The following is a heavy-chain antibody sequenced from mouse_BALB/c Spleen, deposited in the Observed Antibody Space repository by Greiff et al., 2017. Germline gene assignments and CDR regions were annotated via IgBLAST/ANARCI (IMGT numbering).Heavy chain of an antibody. CDR2: ISYDGSN. Sequence: EVQLVESGPGLVKPSPSLSLTCSVTGYSITSGYYWNWIRQFPGNKLEWMGYISYDGSNNYNPSLKNRISITRDTSKNQFFLKLNSVTTEDTATYYCARGDRFAYWGQGTLVTVSA. D-gene: IGHD3-3*01. CDR3: ARGDRFAY. V-gene: IGHV3-6*02. J-gene: IGHJ3*01. CDR1: GYSITSGYY.